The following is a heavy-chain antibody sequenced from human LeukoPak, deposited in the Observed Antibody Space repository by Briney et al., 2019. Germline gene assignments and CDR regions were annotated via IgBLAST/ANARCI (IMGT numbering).Heavy chain of an antibody. CDR3: AVPPYYDSSGYPSYGMDV. CDR1: GYTFTGYY. J-gene: IGHJ6*02. V-gene: IGHV1-2*02. Sequence: ASVKVSCEASGYTFTGYYMHWVRQAPGQGLEWMGWINPNSGGTNYAQKFQGRVTMTRDTSISTAYMELSRLRSDDTAVYYCAVPPYYDSSGYPSYGMDVWGQGTTVTVSS. CDR2: INPNSGGT. D-gene: IGHD3-22*01.